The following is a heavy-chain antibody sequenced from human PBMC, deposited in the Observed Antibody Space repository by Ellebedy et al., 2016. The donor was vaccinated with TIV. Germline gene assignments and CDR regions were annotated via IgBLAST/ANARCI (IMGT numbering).Heavy chain of an antibody. Sequence: PGGSLRLSCAASGFTFSTYTIHWVRQAPGKGLESVAVVSYDGSNEYYADSVKGRFSISRDNSKNALYLQMNSLKNEDTAVYHCAKVGLKYSSGWYYFDYWGQGTLVTVSS. CDR1: GFTFSTYT. V-gene: IGHV3-30-3*01. J-gene: IGHJ4*02. CDR2: VSYDGSNE. CDR3: AKVGLKYSSGWYYFDY. D-gene: IGHD6-19*01.